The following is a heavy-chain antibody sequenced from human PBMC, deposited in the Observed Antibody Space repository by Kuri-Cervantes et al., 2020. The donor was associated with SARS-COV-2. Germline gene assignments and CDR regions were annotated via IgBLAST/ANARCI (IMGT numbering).Heavy chain of an antibody. Sequence: GGSLRLSCKGSGYSFTIYWISWVRQMPGKGLEWMGRIDPSDSYTNYSPSFQGHVTISSDKSISTAYLQWSSLKASDTAMYYCAVRGSDSSGYAFDIWGQGTMVTVSS. CDR2: IDPSDSYT. V-gene: IGHV5-10-1*01. D-gene: IGHD3-22*01. CDR3: AVRGSDSSGYAFDI. CDR1: GYSFTIYW. J-gene: IGHJ3*02.